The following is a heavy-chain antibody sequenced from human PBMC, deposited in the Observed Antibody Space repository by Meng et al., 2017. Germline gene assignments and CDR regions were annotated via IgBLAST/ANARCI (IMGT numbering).Heavy chain of an antibody. D-gene: IGHD2-15*01. CDR2: ISAYNGNT. CDR1: GYTFTSYG. Sequence: ASVKVSCKASGYTFTSYGISWVRQAPGQGLEWMGWISAYNGNTNYAQKLQGRVTMTTDTSTSIAYMELRSLRSDDTAVYYCARDVPGQRYCSGGSCYFFDAFDIWGQGTMVTVSS. CDR3: ARDVPGQRYCSGGSCYFFDAFDI. V-gene: IGHV1-18*01. J-gene: IGHJ3*02.